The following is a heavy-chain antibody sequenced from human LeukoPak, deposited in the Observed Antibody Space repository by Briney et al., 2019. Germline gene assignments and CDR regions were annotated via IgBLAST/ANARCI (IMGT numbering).Heavy chain of an antibody. CDR2: ISSGGSTT. V-gene: IGHV3-11*01. J-gene: IGHJ4*02. D-gene: IGHD5-12*01. CDR1: GFTFSDHY. CDR3: AKDIGQWLRLTGGFDY. Sequence: GGSLRLSCAASGFTFSDHYMSWIRQAPGKGLECVSYISSGGSTTYYTDSVKGRFTISRDNAKNSLYLQMNSLRAEDTALYYCAKDIGQWLRLTGGFDYWGQGTLVTVSS.